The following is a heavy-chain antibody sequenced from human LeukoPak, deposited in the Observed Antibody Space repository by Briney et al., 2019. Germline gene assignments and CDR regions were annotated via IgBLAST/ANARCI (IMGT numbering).Heavy chain of an antibody. Sequence: SETLSLTCTVSGGSISGYYWSWIRQPPGKGLEWIGYIYYSGSTSYNPSLQSRVSISVDTSKNQFSLKLSSVTAADTAVYYCAREGSSGYDPPGYWGQGTLVTVSS. J-gene: IGHJ4*02. CDR1: GGSISGYY. CDR2: IYYSGST. D-gene: IGHD5-12*01. CDR3: AREGSSGYDPPGY. V-gene: IGHV4-59*01.